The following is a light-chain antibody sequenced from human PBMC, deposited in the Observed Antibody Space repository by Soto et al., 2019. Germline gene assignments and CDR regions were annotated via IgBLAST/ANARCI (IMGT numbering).Light chain of an antibody. CDR3: GTWDSNLSAGV. J-gene: IGLJ2*01. CDR2: ENN. Sequence: QSVLTQPPSVSAAPGQKVIISCSGSSSNIGNNYVSWYQQLPGTAPKLLIYENNKRPSGIPDRFSGSKSGTSATLGITGLQTGDEADYYCGTWDSNLSAGVFGGGTKVTVL. V-gene: IGLV1-51*02. CDR1: SSNIGNNY.